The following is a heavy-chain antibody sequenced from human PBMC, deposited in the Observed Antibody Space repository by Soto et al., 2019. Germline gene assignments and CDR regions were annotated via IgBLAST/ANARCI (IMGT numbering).Heavy chain of an antibody. CDR2: IYHSGST. D-gene: IGHD4-17*01. CDR3: ARVYYGDYVGFYFQH. Sequence: QVQLQESGPGLVNPSGTLSLTCAVSGGSISSSNWWSWVRQPPGKGLEWIGEIYHSGSTNYKPSLKSRVTISVDKSKNQFSLKLSSVTAADTAVYYCARVYYGDYVGFYFQHWGQGTLVTVSS. V-gene: IGHV4-4*02. CDR1: GGSISSSNW. J-gene: IGHJ1*01.